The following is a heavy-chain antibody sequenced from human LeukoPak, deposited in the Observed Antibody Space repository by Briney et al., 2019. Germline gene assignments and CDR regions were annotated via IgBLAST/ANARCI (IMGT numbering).Heavy chain of an antibody. J-gene: IGHJ6*03. CDR3: ARDEAYYYYMDV. CDR2: ISSSSSYI. Sequence: GGSLRLSCAASGFTFSSYSMNWVRQAPGKGLEWVSSISSSSSYIYYADSVKGRCTISRDNAKNSLYLQVNSLRAEDTAVYYCARDEAYYYYMDVWGKGTTVTVSS. V-gene: IGHV3-21*01. CDR1: GFTFSSYS.